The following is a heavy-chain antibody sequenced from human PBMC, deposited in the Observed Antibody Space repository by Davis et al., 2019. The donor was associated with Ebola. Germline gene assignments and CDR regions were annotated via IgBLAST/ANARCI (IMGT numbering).Heavy chain of an antibody. Sequence: AASVKVSCKASGYTFTTYDITWVRQAPGQGLEWLGWINTYSGTTKFSEKVQGRLTLTTDTATATAYMELRSLTNDDTGVYYCARKGEYYYYDLDVWGQGASLIVS. CDR2: INTYSGTT. CDR1: GYTFTTYD. V-gene: IGHV1-18*01. CDR3: ARKGEYYYYDLDV. J-gene: IGHJ6*02. D-gene: IGHD3-16*01.